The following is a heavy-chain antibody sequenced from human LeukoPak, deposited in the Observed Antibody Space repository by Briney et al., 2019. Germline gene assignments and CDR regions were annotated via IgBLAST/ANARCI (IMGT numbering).Heavy chain of an antibody. CDR1: GSGFTFNNYW. CDR2: INADGSTT. V-gene: IGHV3-74*01. Sequence: SGGSLRLSCAASGSGFTFNNYWMHWVRQAPGKGLVWVSRINADGSTTSYADSVRGRFTISRDNAKNTLYLQMNSLRAEDTAVYYCAHPTEYSSSWYGNWFDPWGQGTLVTVSS. J-gene: IGHJ5*02. D-gene: IGHD6-13*01. CDR3: AHPTEYSSSWYGNWFDP.